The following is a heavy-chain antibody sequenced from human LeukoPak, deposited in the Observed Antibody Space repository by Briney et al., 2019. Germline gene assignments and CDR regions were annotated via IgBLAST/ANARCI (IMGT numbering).Heavy chain of an antibody. J-gene: IGHJ4*02. CDR2: ISAYNGST. CDR3: TRDTILDY. V-gene: IGHV1-18*04. CDR1: GYTFTNYD. Sequence: ASVKVSCKASGYTFTNYDITWVRQAPGQGLEWMGWISAYNGSTNYAQKPQDRVTMTTDTSTSTAYMELRSLRSDDTAVYYCTRDTILDYWGQGTLVTVSS. D-gene: IGHD2-2*01.